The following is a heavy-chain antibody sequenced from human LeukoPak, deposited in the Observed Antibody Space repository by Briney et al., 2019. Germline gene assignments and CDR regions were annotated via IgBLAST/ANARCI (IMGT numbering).Heavy chain of an antibody. Sequence: GGSLRLSCAASGFTFSSYAMSWVRQAPGKGLEWVSAISGSGGSTYYADSVKGRFTISRDNSKNTLYLQMNSLRAEDTAVYYCAEDGPFSMKYDILTGPTFDYWGQGTLVTVSS. J-gene: IGHJ4*02. CDR3: AEDGPFSMKYDILTGPTFDY. CDR1: GFTFSSYA. CDR2: ISGSGGST. D-gene: IGHD3-9*01. V-gene: IGHV3-23*01.